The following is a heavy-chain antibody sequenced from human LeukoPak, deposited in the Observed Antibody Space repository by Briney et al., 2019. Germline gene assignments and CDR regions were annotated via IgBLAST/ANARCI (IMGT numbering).Heavy chain of an antibody. CDR2: ISYDGSNK. CDR3: AKEGSSSSYYYYYGMDV. J-gene: IGHJ6*02. V-gene: IGHV3-30*18. D-gene: IGHD6-6*01. CDR1: GFTFSSYG. Sequence: PGGSLRLSCEASGFTFSSYGMHWVRQAPGKGLEWVAVISYDGSNKYYADSVKGRFTISRDNSKNTLYLQMNSLRAEDTAVYYCAKEGSSSSYYYYYGMDVWGQGTTVTVSS.